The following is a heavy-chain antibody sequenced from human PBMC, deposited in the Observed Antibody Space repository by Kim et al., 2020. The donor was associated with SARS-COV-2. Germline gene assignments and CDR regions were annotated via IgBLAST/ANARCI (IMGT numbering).Heavy chain of an antibody. D-gene: IGHD6-19*01. CDR1: GFTFSSYA. V-gene: IGHV3-23*01. Sequence: GGSLRLSCAASGFTFSSYAMSWVRQAPGKGLEWVSAISGSGGSTYYADSVKGRFTISRDNSKNTLYLQMNSLRAEDTAVYYCAKKIRSGWYGHDAFDIWGQGTMVTVTS. CDR3: AKKIRSGWYGHDAFDI. J-gene: IGHJ3*02. CDR2: ISGSGGST.